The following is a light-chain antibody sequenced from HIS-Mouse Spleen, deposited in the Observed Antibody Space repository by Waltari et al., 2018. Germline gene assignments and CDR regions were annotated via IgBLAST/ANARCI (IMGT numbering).Light chain of an antibody. CDR1: NIGSKS. V-gene: IGLV3-21*03. CDR2: DDS. CDR3: QVWDSSSDHPGV. Sequence: SYVLTQPPSVSVAPGKTARITCGGNNIGSKSVHWYQQKPGQAPVLVVYDDSDRPPGIPERFTGSNSGNTATLTSSRVEAGDEADYYCQVWDSSSDHPGVFGGGTKLTVL. J-gene: IGLJ3*02.